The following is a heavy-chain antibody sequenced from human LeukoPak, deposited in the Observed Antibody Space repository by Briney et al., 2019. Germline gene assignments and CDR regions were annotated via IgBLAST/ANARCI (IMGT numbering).Heavy chain of an antibody. CDR1: TLSFNIYA. V-gene: IGHV3-23*01. CDR3: ARQLRGGAFDI. CDR2: ISDSGAGT. J-gene: IGHJ3*02. Sequence: GGSLRLSCAPATLSFNIYAMSWVRQAPGGGREWGSGISDSGAGTFYADSVKGRFTISRDNSDNTLHLQMNSLRAEDTAVYYCARQLRGGAFDIWGQGTMVTVSS. D-gene: IGHD3-10*01.